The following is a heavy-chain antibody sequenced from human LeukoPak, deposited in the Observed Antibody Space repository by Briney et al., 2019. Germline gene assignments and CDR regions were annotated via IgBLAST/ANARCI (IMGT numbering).Heavy chain of an antibody. CDR3: VKDMSASSGYEFDF. CDR2: ISSSSSYI. D-gene: IGHD5-12*01. CDR1: GFTFSSYS. J-gene: IGHJ4*02. Sequence: GGSLRLSCAASGFTFSSYSMNWVRQAPGKGLEWVSSISSSSSYIYYADSVKGRFTISRDNAKNSLYLQMNSLRAEDTALYYCVKDMSASSGYEFDFWGQGTLVSVSS. V-gene: IGHV3-21*04.